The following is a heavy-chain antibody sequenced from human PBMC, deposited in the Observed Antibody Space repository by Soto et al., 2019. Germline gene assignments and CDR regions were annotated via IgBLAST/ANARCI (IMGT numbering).Heavy chain of an antibody. V-gene: IGHV4-30-2*01. CDR1: GGSISSGGYS. D-gene: IGHD5-12*01. Sequence: QLQLQESGSGLVKPSQTLSLTCAVSGGSISSGGYSWSWIRQPPGKGLEWIGYIYHSGSTYYYPSLKSRVTISVDRSKNQFSLKLSSVTAADTAVYSCARRRGFPYYYGMDVWGQGTTVTVSS. CDR3: ARRRGFPYYYGMDV. J-gene: IGHJ6*02. CDR2: IYHSGST.